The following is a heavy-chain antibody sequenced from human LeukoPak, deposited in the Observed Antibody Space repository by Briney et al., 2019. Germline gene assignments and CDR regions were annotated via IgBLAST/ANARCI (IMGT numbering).Heavy chain of an antibody. Sequence: PSETLSLTCTVSGFSITSNYYWASIRRPPGEGLEWIGIIYYTGGTYYNPSLKSRVTMSVDTSKNQFSLKLNSVTAADTAVYYCARMYVPFYDTSGYYLDYWGQGTLVTVSS. CDR1: GFSITSNYY. V-gene: IGHV4-39*01. J-gene: IGHJ4*02. CDR2: IYYTGGT. D-gene: IGHD3-22*01. CDR3: ARMYVPFYDTSGYYLDY.